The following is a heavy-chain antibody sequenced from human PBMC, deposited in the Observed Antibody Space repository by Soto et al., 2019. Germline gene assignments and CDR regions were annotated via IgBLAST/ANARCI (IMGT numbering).Heavy chain of an antibody. D-gene: IGHD3-10*01. CDR3: ARGVGSGTYYNQYTWFDP. J-gene: IGHJ5*02. CDR2: TNAGSGNT. CDR1: GYTFSSYV. V-gene: IGHV1-3*01. Sequence: ASVKVSCKASGYTFSSYVIHWVRQAPGQRLEWMGWTNAGSGNTKYSQKFQGRVTIIRDTSASTAYMELRSLRSDDTAVYYCARGVGSGTYYNQYTWFDPWGQGTLVTVSS.